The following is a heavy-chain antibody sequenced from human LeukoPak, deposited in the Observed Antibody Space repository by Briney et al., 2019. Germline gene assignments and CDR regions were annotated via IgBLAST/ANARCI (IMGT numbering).Heavy chain of an antibody. V-gene: IGHV7-4-1*02. CDR2: INTNTGNP. CDR3: ARDARYFDWLGDAFDI. J-gene: IGHJ3*02. D-gene: IGHD3-9*01. Sequence: ASVKVSCKASGYTFTSYAMNWVRQAPGQGLEWMGWINTNTGNPTYAQGFTGRFVFSLDTSASTAYLQISSLKAEDTAVYYCARDARYFDWLGDAFDIWGQGTMVTVSS. CDR1: GYTFTSYA.